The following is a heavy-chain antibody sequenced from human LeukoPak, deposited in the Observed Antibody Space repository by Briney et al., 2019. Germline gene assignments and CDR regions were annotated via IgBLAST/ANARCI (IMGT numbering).Heavy chain of an antibody. V-gene: IGHV4-59*01. J-gene: IGHJ4*02. CDR3: ARAYYYGSGSYGLDY. CDR1: GGSISSYY. Sequence: SETLSLTCTVSGGSISSYYWSWIRQPAGKGLEWIGYIYSSGSTNYNPSLKSRVTISVDTSKNQFSLKLTSVTAADTAVCYCARAYYYGSGSYGLDYWGQGTLVTVSS. CDR2: IYSSGST. D-gene: IGHD3-10*01.